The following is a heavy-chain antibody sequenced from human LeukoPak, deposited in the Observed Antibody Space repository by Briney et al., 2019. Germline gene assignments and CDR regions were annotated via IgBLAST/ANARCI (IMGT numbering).Heavy chain of an antibody. V-gene: IGHV4-39*01. CDR1: GGSITSSSYY. CDR2: IYYSGNT. Sequence: SETLSLTCTVSGGSITSSSYYWGWTRQPPGKGLEWIGSIYYSGNTYYNPSLKSRVTISVDTSKNQFSLKLSSVTAADTAVYYCARQYYHSSGYYYGKIRYFDYWGQGTLVTVSS. D-gene: IGHD3-22*01. CDR3: ARQYYHSSGYYYGKIRYFDY. J-gene: IGHJ4*02.